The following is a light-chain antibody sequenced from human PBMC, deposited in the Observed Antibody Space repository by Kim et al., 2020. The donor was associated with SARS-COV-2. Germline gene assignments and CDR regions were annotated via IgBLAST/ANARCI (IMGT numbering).Light chain of an antibody. CDR1: KLGDQY. CDR3: QAWDSSTASVV. CDR2: QDK. J-gene: IGLJ2*01. Sequence: SYELTQPPSVSVSPGQTANITCSGDKLGDQYACWYQQKPGQSPVLVIYQDKKRPSGIPERISGSNSGNTATLTISGTQATDEADYYCQAWDSSTASVVFGGGTQLTVL. V-gene: IGLV3-1*01.